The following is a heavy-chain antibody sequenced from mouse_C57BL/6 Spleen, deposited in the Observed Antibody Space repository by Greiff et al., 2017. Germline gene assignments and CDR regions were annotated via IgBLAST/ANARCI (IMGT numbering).Heavy chain of an antibody. CDR2: ISDGGSYT. CDR3: ARDEMAIYDWYFDV. D-gene: IGHD2-3*01. V-gene: IGHV5-4*01. Sequence: DVKLQESGGGLVKPGGSLKLSCAASGFTFSSYAMSWVRQTPEKRLEWVATISDGGSYTYYPDNVKGRFTISRDNAKNNLYLQMSHLKSEDTAMYYCARDEMAIYDWYFDVWGTGTTVTVSS. J-gene: IGHJ1*03. CDR1: GFTFSSYA.